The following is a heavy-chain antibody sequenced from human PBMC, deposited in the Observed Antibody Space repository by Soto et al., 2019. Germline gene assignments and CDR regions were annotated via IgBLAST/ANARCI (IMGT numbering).Heavy chain of an antibody. CDR2: ISGSGGST. V-gene: IGHV3-23*01. D-gene: IGHD5-12*01. Sequence: EVQLLESGGGLVQPGGSLRLSCAASGFTFSSYAMSWLRQAPGKGLEWVSAISGSGGSTYYADSVKGRFTISRDNPKNTVYLQMNSLRAEDRAVYYCAKSGSGYDFQHYIYYYMDVWGKWTTVTVSS. J-gene: IGHJ6*03. CDR1: GFTFSSYA. CDR3: AKSGSGYDFQHYIYYYMDV.